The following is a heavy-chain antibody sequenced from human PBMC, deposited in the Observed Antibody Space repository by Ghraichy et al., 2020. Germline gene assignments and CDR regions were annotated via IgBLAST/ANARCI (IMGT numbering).Heavy chain of an antibody. CDR3: AKDRYSGTVECYYYMDV. V-gene: IGHV3-9*01. CDR2: ISWNSGSI. Sequence: GGSLRLSCAASGFTFDDYAMHWVRQAPGKGLEWVSGISWNSGSIYYADSVKGRFTISRDNAKNSLYLQMNSLRAEDTALYYCAKDRYSGTVECYYYMDVWGKGTTVTVSS. CDR1: GFTFDDYA. J-gene: IGHJ6*03. D-gene: IGHD1-26*01.